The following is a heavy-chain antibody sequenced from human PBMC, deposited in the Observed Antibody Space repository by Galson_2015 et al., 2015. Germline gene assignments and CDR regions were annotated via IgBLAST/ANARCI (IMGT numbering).Heavy chain of an antibody. Sequence: SVKVSCKASGGTFSSYAISWVRQAPGQGLEWMGGIIPIFGTANYAQKFQGRVTITGDESTSTAYMELSSLRSEDTAVYYCARHKYCSGGSCFLYYFDYWGQGTLVTVSS. CDR3: ARHKYCSGGSCFLYYFDY. CDR1: GGTFSSYA. V-gene: IGHV1-69*13. D-gene: IGHD2-15*01. J-gene: IGHJ4*02. CDR2: IIPIFGTA.